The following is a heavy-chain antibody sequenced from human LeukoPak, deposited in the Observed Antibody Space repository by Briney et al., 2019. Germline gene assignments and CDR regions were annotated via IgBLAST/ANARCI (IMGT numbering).Heavy chain of an antibody. Sequence: GGSLRLSCLTSGFTLSTNAMSWVRQAPGKGLEWISGISGSGASTYYADSVEGRFTISRDDSRNTLYLQMNSLRGDDTAVYYCAKDVGKWESLHFFDYWGQGTLVTVSS. CDR2: ISGSGAST. CDR1: GFTLSTNA. CDR3: AKDVGKWESLHFFDY. D-gene: IGHD1-26*01. V-gene: IGHV3-23*01. J-gene: IGHJ4*02.